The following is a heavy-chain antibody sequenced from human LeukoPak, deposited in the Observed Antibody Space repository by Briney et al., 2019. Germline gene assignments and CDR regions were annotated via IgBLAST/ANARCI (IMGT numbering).Heavy chain of an antibody. CDR1: GGSISSGDYY. D-gene: IGHD2-2*03. V-gene: IGHV4-30-4*01. CDR2: IYYSGST. J-gene: IGHJ5*02. Sequence: PSETLSLTCTVSGGSISSGDYYWSWIRQPPGKGLEWIGYIYYSGSTYYNPSLKSRVTISVDTSKNQFSLKLSSVTAADTAVYYCARVDPRGLPNNWFDPWGQGTLVTVSS. CDR3: ARVDPRGLPNNWFDP.